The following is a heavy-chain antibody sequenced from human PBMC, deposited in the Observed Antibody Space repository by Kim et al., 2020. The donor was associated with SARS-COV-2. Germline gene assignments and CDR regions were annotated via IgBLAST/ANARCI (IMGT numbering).Heavy chain of an antibody. Sequence: GGSLRLSCAASGFTFSSYSMNWVRQAPGKGLEWVSSISSSSSYIYYADSVKGRFTISRDNAKNSLYLQMNSLRAEDTAVYYCARLGASIAAADYFDYWGQGTLVTVSS. D-gene: IGHD6-13*01. CDR3: ARLGASIAAADYFDY. CDR2: ISSSSSYI. CDR1: GFTFSSYS. J-gene: IGHJ4*02. V-gene: IGHV3-21*01.